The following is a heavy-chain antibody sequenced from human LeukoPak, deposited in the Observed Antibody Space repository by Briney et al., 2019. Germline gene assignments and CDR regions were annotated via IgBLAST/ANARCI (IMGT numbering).Heavy chain of an antibody. CDR2: ISWNSGHR. Sequence: PGRSLRLSCAASGFTFDDYAMHWVRQAPGKGLEWVSGISWNSGHRGYADSVKGRFTISRDNAKNSLYLQMKSLRAEDTALYYCAKDRRPTVSGGYFDLWGRGTLVIVSS. J-gene: IGHJ2*01. D-gene: IGHD3-10*01. CDR1: GFTFDDYA. CDR3: AKDRRPTVSGGYFDL. V-gene: IGHV3-9*01.